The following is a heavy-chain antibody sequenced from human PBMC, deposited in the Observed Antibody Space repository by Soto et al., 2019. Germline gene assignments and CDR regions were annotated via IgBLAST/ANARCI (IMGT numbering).Heavy chain of an antibody. J-gene: IGHJ3*02. D-gene: IGHD3-22*01. CDR1: GFTFSSYA. CDR3: ARDYYDSNGYGAFDI. Sequence: GGSLRLSCAASGFTFSSYAMFWVRQAPGKGLEWVSVISYDGSNKYYADSVKGRFTISRDNSKNTLSLQMNSLGPEDTAVYFCARDYYDSNGYGAFDIWGQGTMVTVSS. V-gene: IGHV3-30-3*01. CDR2: ISYDGSNK.